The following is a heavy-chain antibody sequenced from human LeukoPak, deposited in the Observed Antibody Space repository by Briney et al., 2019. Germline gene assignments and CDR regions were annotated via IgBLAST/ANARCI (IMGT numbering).Heavy chain of an antibody. J-gene: IGHJ4*02. CDR1: GFTFSTYN. Sequence: GGSLRLSCAASGFTFSTYNMDWVRQAPGKGLEWVSSITSGNYIHYADSVKGRFTISRDNAKNSLYLQMDSLRAEDMAVYYCARHRAQWLDFDYWGQGTLVTVSS. V-gene: IGHV3-21*01. CDR2: ITSGNYI. D-gene: IGHD6-19*01. CDR3: ARHRAQWLDFDY.